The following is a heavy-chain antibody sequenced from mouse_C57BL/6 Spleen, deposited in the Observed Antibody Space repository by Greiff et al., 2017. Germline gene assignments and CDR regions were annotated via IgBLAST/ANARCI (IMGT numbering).Heavy chain of an antibody. CDR1: GYPFPSSW. CDR3: ARGEYDDYDRYFDV. J-gene: IGHJ1*03. D-gene: IGHD2-4*01. V-gene: IGHV1-55*01. Sequence: QVQLQQPGAELVKPGASVTISCKASGYPFPSSWLTWVKQRPGHGLEWIGDIYPGSGSTNSHATFQRKATLTVDKSSSTAYMQLSSLTSEDSAVYYGARGEYDDYDRYFDVWGTGTTVTVSA. CDR2: IYPGSGST.